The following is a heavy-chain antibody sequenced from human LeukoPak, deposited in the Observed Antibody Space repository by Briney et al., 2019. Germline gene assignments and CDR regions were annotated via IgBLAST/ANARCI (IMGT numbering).Heavy chain of an antibody. D-gene: IGHD6-6*01. Sequence: SETLSLTCTVSGGSISSYYWSWITQPAGKGLEWIGRIYTSGSTNYNPSLKSRVTMSVATSKNQFSLKLSSVTAADTAVYYCASSIAARRGYFDYWGQGTLVTVSS. CDR3: ASSIAARRGYFDY. V-gene: IGHV4-4*07. J-gene: IGHJ4*02. CDR1: GGSISSYY. CDR2: IYTSGST.